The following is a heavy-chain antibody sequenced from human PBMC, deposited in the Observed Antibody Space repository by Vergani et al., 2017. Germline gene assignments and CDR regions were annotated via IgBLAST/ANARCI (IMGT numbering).Heavy chain of an antibody. V-gene: IGHV3-48*04. D-gene: IGHD2-2*01. Sequence: EVQLLESGGGLVQPGGSLRLSCAASGFTFSSYSMNWVRQAPGKGLEWVSYISSSSSTIYYADSVKGRFTISRDNAKNSLYLQMNSLRAEDTAVYYCAREILIVVPAAIDAFDIWGQGTMVTVSS. CDR3: AREILIVVPAAIDAFDI. CDR1: GFTFSSYS. CDR2: ISSSSSTI. J-gene: IGHJ3*02.